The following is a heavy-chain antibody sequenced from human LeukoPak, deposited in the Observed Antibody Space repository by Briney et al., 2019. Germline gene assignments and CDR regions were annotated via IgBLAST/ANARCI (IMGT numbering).Heavy chain of an antibody. CDR1: GYSFTNYW. Sequence: GESLKVSFKGFGYSFTNYWIGWVRQMPGKGLEWMGIIYPDYSETTYSPSFQGQVTMSVDKSINTAYLQWNSLRASDTAMYYCARHTDGNDSGAFDIWGQGTMVAVSS. D-gene: IGHD2-8*02. J-gene: IGHJ3*02. V-gene: IGHV5-51*01. CDR3: ARHTDGNDSGAFDI. CDR2: IYPDYSET.